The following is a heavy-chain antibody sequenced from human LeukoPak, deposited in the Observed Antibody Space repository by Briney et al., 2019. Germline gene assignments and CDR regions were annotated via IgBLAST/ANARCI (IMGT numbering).Heavy chain of an antibody. D-gene: IGHD1-26*01. CDR2: IYHSGST. J-gene: IGHJ5*02. CDR1: GYSISSGYY. Sequence: KTSETLSLTCTVSGYSISSGYYWGWIRQPPGKGLEWIGSIYHSGSTYYNPSLKSRVTISVDTSKNQFSLKLSSVTAADTAVYYCARGVGASGWFDPWGQGTLVTVSS. CDR3: ARGVGASGWFDP. V-gene: IGHV4-38-2*02.